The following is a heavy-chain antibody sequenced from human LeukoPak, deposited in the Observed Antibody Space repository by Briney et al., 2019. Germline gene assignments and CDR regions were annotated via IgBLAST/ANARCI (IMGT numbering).Heavy chain of an antibody. D-gene: IGHD3-3*01. J-gene: IGHJ6*03. V-gene: IGHV1-46*01. CDR2: INPSGGST. CDR1: GYTFTNYH. Sequence: ASVKVSCKASGYTFTNYHMHWVRQAPGQGLEWMGIINPSGGSTNYAQKFQGRVTMTTDTSISTAYMELSSLRSEDTAVYYCARQYYHYSYYYMDVWGKGTTVTVSS. CDR3: ARQYYHYSYYYMDV.